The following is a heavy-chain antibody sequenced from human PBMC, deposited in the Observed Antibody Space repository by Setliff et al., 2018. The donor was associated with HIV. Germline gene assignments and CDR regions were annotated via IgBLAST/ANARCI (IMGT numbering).Heavy chain of an antibody. D-gene: IGHD3-10*01. J-gene: IGHJ4*02. CDR2: IYHSGIT. CDR1: GGSISSYY. CDR3: ARIAWKQGAVGSFCDY. V-gene: IGHV4-59*01. Sequence: SQTLSLTCAVSGGSISSYYWSWIRQSPEKGLEWIGYIYHSGITSYNPSLKSRVTMSMDMSKNLFSLNLSSVTAADSAVYYCARIAWKQGAVGSFCDYWGQGGLVTVSS.